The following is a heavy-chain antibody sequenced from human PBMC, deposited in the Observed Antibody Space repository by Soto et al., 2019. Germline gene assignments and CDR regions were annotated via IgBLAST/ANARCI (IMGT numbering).Heavy chain of an antibody. V-gene: IGHV4-4*02. J-gene: IGHJ6*02. D-gene: IGHD6-19*01. Sequence: SETLSLTCAVSGGSISSSNWWSWVRQPPGKGLEWIGEIYHSGSTNYNPSLKGRVTISVDKSKNQFSLKLSSVTAADTAVYYCARIGVAGRDYYYYGMDVWGQGTTVTVSS. CDR3: ARIGVAGRDYYYYGMDV. CDR2: IYHSGST. CDR1: GGSISSSNW.